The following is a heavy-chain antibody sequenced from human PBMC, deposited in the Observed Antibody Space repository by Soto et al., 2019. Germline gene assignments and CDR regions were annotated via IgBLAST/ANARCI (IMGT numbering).Heavy chain of an antibody. J-gene: IGHJ4*02. V-gene: IGHV4-59*01. D-gene: IGHD2-8*01. Sequence: SETLSLPCTVSGGSISGYYWSWIRQPPGRGLEWIGFILYSGRTNYNPSLSSRVTISVDTSENQVSLRLSSVTAADAAMYFCARYYCPNDKCLGFDYWGQGTLVTVSS. CDR3: ARYYCPNDKCLGFDY. CDR1: GGSISGYY. CDR2: ILYSGRT.